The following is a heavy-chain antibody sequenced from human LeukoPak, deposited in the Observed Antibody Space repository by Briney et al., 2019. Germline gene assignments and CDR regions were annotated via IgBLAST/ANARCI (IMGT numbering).Heavy chain of an antibody. CDR2: INPNSGGT. CDR3: ARMVRGVIPYFDY. Sequence: ASVKVSCKASGYTFTGYYMHWVRQAPGQELEWMGRINPNSGGTNYAQKFQGRVTMTRDTSISTAYMELSRLRSDDTAVYYCARMVRGVIPYFDYWGQGTLVTVSS. J-gene: IGHJ4*02. CDR1: GYTFTGYY. D-gene: IGHD3-10*01. V-gene: IGHV1-2*06.